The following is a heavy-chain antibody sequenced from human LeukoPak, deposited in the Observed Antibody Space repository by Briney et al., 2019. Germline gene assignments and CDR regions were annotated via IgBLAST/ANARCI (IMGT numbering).Heavy chain of an antibody. CDR1: GDSVSTNSAA. CDR3: AREYSSSFDY. J-gene: IGHJ4*02. Sequence: SQTLSLTCAISGDSVSTNSAAWSWIRQSPSRGLEWLGRTYYRSKWYNDYAVSVKSRMSINPDTSKNQFSLHLNSVTLEDTAVYYCAREYSSSFDYWGQGTLVTVSS. D-gene: IGHD6-6*01. V-gene: IGHV6-1*01. CDR2: TYYRSKWYN.